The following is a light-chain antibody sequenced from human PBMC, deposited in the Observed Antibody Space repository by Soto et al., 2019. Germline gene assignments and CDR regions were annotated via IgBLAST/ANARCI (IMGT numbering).Light chain of an antibody. CDR2: GAS. Sequence: EIVLTQSPATLSVSPGERATLSCRASQSVSSKLAWYQQRPGQSPRLLIYGASTRATAIPARFSGSGSGTEFTLTISSLQSEDFAVYYCQQYKDWFSITFGQGTRRKIK. V-gene: IGKV3-15*01. CDR3: QQYKDWFSIT. J-gene: IGKJ5*01. CDR1: QSVSSK.